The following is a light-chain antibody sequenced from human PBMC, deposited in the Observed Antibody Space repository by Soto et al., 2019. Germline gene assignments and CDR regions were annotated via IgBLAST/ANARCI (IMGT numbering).Light chain of an antibody. V-gene: IGKV3-15*01. J-gene: IGKJ4*01. CDR2: AAS. CDR1: QIVGSK. Sequence: EIVMTQSPATLAVSPGERATLSCRATQIVGSKLAWYQQKLGQAPRLLIYAASSRATGVPARFSASGSGTECILTICSLQSEDFAVYYCQQYSNWPPGFTFGGGTKVEIK. CDR3: QQYSNWPPGFT.